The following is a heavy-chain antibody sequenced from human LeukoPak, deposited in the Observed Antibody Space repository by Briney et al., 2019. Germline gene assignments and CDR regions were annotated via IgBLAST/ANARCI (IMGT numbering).Heavy chain of an antibody. CDR1: GGSISSYY. J-gene: IGHJ4*02. CDR2: IYYSGST. Sequence: SETLSLTCTVSGGSISSYYWSWIRQPPGKGLEWIGYIYYSGSTNYNPSLKSRVTISVDTSKNQFSLKLSSVTAADTAVYYCARLEGDYGDYVLDYWGQGTLVTVSS. D-gene: IGHD4-17*01. CDR3: ARLEGDYGDYVLDY. V-gene: IGHV4-59*01.